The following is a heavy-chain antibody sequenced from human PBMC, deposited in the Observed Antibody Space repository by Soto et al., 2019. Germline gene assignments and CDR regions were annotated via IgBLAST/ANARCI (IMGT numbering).Heavy chain of an antibody. CDR3: ARDWRKYGLGVSGMDV. CDR2: ISYDGSNK. J-gene: IGHJ6*02. V-gene: IGHV3-30-3*01. D-gene: IGHD3-3*01. CDR1: GFTFSSYA. Sequence: QVQLVESGGGVVQPGRSLRLSCAASGFTFSSYAMHWVRQAPGKGLEWVAVISYDGSNKYYADSVKGRFTISRDNSKNTLYLQMNSLRAEDTAVYYCARDWRKYGLGVSGMDVWGQGTTVTVSS.